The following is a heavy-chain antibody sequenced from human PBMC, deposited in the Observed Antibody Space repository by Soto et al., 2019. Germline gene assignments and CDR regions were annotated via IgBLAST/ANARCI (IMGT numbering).Heavy chain of an antibody. D-gene: IGHD3-22*01. V-gene: IGHV3-30-3*01. CDR2: ISYDGSNK. Sequence: PGGSLRLSCAASGFTFSSYAMHWVRQAPGKGLEWVAVISYDGSNKYYADSVKGRFTISRDNSKNTLYLQMNSLRAEDTAVYYCARVFTMIVVYDYFDYWGQGTLVTVSS. J-gene: IGHJ4*02. CDR3: ARVFTMIVVYDYFDY. CDR1: GFTFSSYA.